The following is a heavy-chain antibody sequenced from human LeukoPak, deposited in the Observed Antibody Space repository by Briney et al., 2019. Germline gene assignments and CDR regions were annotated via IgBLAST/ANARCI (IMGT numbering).Heavy chain of an antibody. J-gene: IGHJ4*02. CDR1: GXTIGDYA. V-gene: IGHV3-43*02. CDR2: ISGDGGST. CDR3: ARDQGSGWWAY. Sequence: PGRSLILSCAASGXTIGDYAMHWVLQAPGKGLEWVWLISGDGGSTYYAAFVKGLFTISRDNSKYSLYLQMNSLRDEDTAVYYCARDQGSGWWAYWGQGTLSPSPQ. D-gene: IGHD6-19*01.